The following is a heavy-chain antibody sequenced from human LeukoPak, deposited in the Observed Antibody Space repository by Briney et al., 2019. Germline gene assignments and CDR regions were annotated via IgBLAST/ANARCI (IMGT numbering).Heavy chain of an antibody. CDR2: IWYDGSNK. Sequence: PGGPLRLTYAAPVFKLRSVDLDGGRQTKKKGQERVAVIWYDGSNKDYEDSVKGRFTISRDNSKNTLYLQMNSLRAEDTAVYYCARGFIDDGDTAGGFEYWGQGTLVTVSS. D-gene: IGHD4-17*01. V-gene: IGHV3-33*01. J-gene: IGHJ4*02. CDR1: VFKLRSVD. CDR3: ARGFIDDGDTAGGFEY.